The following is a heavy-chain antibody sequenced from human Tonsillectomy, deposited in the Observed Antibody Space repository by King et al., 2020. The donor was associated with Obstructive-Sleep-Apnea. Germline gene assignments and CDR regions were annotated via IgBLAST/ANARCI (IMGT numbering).Heavy chain of an antibody. V-gene: IGHV4-59*01. Sequence: VQLQESGPGLVKPSETLSLTCTVSNGSISSYYWSWIRQPPGKGLEWIGYIYYSGSTKYNPSLQSRATISVDPSKNQFSLKLNSVTAADTAVYYCAREQGVGALTGLGYFDLWGRGTLVTVSS. J-gene: IGHJ2*01. CDR1: NGSISSYY. CDR2: IYYSGST. D-gene: IGHD7-27*01. CDR3: AREQGVGALTGLGYFDL.